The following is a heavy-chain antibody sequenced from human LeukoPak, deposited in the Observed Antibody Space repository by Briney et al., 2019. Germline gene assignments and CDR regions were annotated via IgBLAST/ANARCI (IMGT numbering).Heavy chain of an antibody. Sequence: SETLSLTCTVSGGSISSSSYCWGWIRQPPGKWLEWIGSIYYSGSTYYNPSLKSRVTISVDTSKNQFSLKLSSVTAADTAVYYCARLRGLVYYFDYWGQGTLVTVSS. CDR2: IYYSGST. CDR3: ARLRGLVYYFDY. V-gene: IGHV4-39*01. D-gene: IGHD2-8*01. J-gene: IGHJ4*02. CDR1: GGSISSSSYC.